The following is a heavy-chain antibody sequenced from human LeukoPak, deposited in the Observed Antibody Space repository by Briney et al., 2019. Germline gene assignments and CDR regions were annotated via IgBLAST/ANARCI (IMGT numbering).Heavy chain of an antibody. V-gene: IGHV4-59*11. D-gene: IGHD5-24*01. Sequence: SETLSLTCTVSGGSLSSHYWSWIRQPPGKGLEWIGYIYYSGSTNYNPSLKSRVTISVDTSKNQFSLRLSSVTAADTAVYYCARGMATILSGKWFDPWGQGTLVTVSS. CDR2: IYYSGST. CDR3: ARGMATILSGKWFDP. J-gene: IGHJ5*02. CDR1: GGSLSSHY.